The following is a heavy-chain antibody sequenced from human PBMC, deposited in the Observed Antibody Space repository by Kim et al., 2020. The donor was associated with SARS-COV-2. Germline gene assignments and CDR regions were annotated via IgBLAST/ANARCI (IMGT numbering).Heavy chain of an antibody. J-gene: IGHJ3*02. CDR1: GYTFTGYY. CDR2: INPNSGGT. D-gene: IGHD2-15*01. V-gene: IGHV1-2*06. Sequence: ASVKVSCKASGYTFTGYYMHWVRQAPGQGLEWMGRINPNSGGTNYAQKFQGRVTMTRDTSISTAYMELSRLRSDDTAVYYCARFGPSTLGDSSGGSCYELGPDAFDIWGQGTMVTVSS. CDR3: ARFGPSTLGDSSGGSCYELGPDAFDI.